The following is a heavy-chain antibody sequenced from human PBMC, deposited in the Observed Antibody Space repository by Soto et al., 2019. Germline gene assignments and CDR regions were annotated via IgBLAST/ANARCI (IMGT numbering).Heavy chain of an antibody. Sequence: GESLKISCKGSGYSFTSYWIGWVRQMPGKGLEWMGIIYPGDSDTRYSPSFQGQVTISADKSISTAYLQWSSPKASDTAMYYCARPPMTTVTEGAFDIWGQGTMVTVSS. D-gene: IGHD4-17*01. CDR1: GYSFTSYW. CDR3: ARPPMTTVTEGAFDI. CDR2: IYPGDSDT. J-gene: IGHJ3*02. V-gene: IGHV5-51*01.